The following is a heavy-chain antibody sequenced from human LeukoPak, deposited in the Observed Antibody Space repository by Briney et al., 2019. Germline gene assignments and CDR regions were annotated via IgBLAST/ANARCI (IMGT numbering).Heavy chain of an antibody. CDR3: ARGQYYYDSSGYYYPLYFDY. Sequence: GGSLRLSCVASGFTFDEYTMHWVRQAPGKGLEWVSLIRWDGDRTYYADSVKGRFTISRDNSKNTLYLQMNSLRAEDTAVYYCARGQYYYDSSGYYYPLYFDYWGQGTLVTVSS. V-gene: IGHV3-43*01. J-gene: IGHJ4*02. CDR1: GFTFDEYT. CDR2: IRWDGDRT. D-gene: IGHD3-22*01.